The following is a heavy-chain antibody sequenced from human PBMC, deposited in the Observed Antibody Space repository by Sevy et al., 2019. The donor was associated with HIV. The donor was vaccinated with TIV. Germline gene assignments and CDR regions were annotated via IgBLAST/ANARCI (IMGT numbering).Heavy chain of an antibody. Sequence: GGSLRLSCAASGFTFSSYSMNWVRQAPAKGLEWVSYISSSSSTIYYADSVKGRFTISRDNAKNSLYLQMNSLRDEDTAVYYCARDLGVTSSSSDFDYWGQGTLVTVSS. D-gene: IGHD6-6*01. CDR3: ARDLGVTSSSSDFDY. V-gene: IGHV3-48*02. CDR2: ISSSSSTI. J-gene: IGHJ4*02. CDR1: GFTFSSYS.